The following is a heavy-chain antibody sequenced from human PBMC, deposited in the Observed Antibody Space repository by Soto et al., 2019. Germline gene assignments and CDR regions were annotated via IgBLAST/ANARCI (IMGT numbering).Heavy chain of an antibody. CDR1: GYTLTELS. J-gene: IGHJ3*02. CDR2: FDPEDGET. V-gene: IGHV1-24*01. Sequence: ASVKVSCKVSGYTLTELSMHWVRQAPGKGLEWMGGFDPEDGETIYAQKFQGRVTMTEDTSTDTAYMELSSLRSEDTAVYYCATDRTYYYDSSGYRSDAFDIWGQGTMVTVS. CDR3: ATDRTYYYDSSGYRSDAFDI. D-gene: IGHD3-22*01.